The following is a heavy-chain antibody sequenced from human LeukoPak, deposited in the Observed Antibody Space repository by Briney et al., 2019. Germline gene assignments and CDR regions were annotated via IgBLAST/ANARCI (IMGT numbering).Heavy chain of an antibody. CDR2: INSGGSST. Sequence: GGSLRLSCAASGFTFSSYWMHWVRQAPGKGLVWVSRINSGGSSTIYADSVKGRFTISRDNAKNTLYLQMNSLRAEDTAVYYCARGHQVYCTNGVCYSGLFYNWGQGTLVTVSS. D-gene: IGHD2-8*01. CDR1: GFTFSSYW. CDR3: ARGHQVYCTNGVCYSGLFYN. J-gene: IGHJ4*02. V-gene: IGHV3-74*01.